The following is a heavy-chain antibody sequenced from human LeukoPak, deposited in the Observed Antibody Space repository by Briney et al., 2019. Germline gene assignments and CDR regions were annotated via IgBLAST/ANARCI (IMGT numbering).Heavy chain of an antibody. D-gene: IGHD3-22*01. CDR1: GGTFSSYA. J-gene: IGHJ3*02. CDR3: ARDDQAYDSSGYRAFDI. CDR2: IFPIFGTA. Sequence: SVKVSCKASGGTFSSYAISWVRQAPGQGLEWMGRIFPIFGTANYAQKFQGRVTITTDESTSTAYMELSSLRSEDTAVYYCARDDQAYDSSGYRAFDIWGQGTMVTVSS. V-gene: IGHV1-69*05.